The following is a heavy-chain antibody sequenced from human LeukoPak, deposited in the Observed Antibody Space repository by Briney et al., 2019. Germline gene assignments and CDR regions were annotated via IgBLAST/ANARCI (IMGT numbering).Heavy chain of an antibody. J-gene: IGHJ4*02. CDR3: ARGPYSSGWYTGGYYFDY. CDR2: INPNSGGT. Sequence: ASVKVSCKASGYTFTGYYTHWVRQAPGQGLEWMGWINPNSGGTNYAQKFQGRVTMTRDTSISTAYMELSRLRSDDTAVYYCARGPYSSGWYTGGYYFDYWGQGTLVTVSS. V-gene: IGHV1-2*02. D-gene: IGHD6-19*01. CDR1: GYTFTGYY.